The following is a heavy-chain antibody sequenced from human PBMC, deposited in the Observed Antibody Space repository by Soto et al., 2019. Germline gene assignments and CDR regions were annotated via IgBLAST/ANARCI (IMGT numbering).Heavy chain of an antibody. CDR3: ASGGLNWFDP. V-gene: IGHV4-59*01. D-gene: IGHD3-10*01. CDR1: GGSISSYY. J-gene: IGHJ5*02. CDR2: IYYRGNT. Sequence: PSETLSLTFTVSGGSISSYYWSWIRQPPGKGLEWIGYIYYRGNTKYNPSLKSRDTKSIDTSKNHFSLKLSSVTAADTAVYYCASGGLNWFDPWGQGTLVTVS.